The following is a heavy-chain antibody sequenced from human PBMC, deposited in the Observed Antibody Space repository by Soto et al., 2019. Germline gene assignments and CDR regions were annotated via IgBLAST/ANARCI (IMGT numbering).Heavy chain of an antibody. D-gene: IGHD2-21*02. V-gene: IGHV1-3*05. CDR1: GYTFTSYD. Sequence: QVQLVQSGAEEKKPGASVKVSCKASGYTFTSYDMHWVRQATGQRLEWMGWINAGNGNTKYSQKFQGRVTITRDTSASTAYMELSSLRAEDTSVYYCARSILVVTALDYWGQGTMVTVSS. J-gene: IGHJ4*02. CDR3: ARSILVVTALDY. CDR2: INAGNGNT.